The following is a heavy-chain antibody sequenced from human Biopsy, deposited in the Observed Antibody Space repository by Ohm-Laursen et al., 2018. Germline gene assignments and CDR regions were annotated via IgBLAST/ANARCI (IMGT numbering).Heavy chain of an antibody. CDR2: ISPYNGYT. CDR3: ARDRWPHVTLLGLVVFDF. J-gene: IGHJ4*02. D-gene: IGHD3-3*01. CDR1: GYTFTNYG. Sequence: ATVKISCKVSGYTFTNYGISWVRQAPGQGLEWMGWISPYNGYTDYAQKLQGRVTMTTDTFTSTAYMDLRSLRSDDTAVYYCARDRWPHVTLLGLVVFDFWGQGTLVIVSS. V-gene: IGHV1-18*01.